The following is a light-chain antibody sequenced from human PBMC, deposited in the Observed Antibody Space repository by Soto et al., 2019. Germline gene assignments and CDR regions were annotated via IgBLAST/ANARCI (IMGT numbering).Light chain of an antibody. CDR3: QQRSNWPPGT. V-gene: IGKV3-11*01. CDR2: DAS. Sequence: IVFAQSPATVPLSPAERATLSWMSSQSVSNFLAWCQQNPGRAPRLLIYDASSRATGTPARFSGSGSGTDFTLTISSLEPEDFAVYYCQQRSNWPPGTFGQGTKVDIK. J-gene: IGKJ1*01. CDR1: QSVSNF.